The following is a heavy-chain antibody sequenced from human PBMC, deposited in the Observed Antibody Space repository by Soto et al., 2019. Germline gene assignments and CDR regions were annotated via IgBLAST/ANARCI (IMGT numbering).Heavy chain of an antibody. V-gene: IGHV5-51*01. CDR3: ARQMGIQNYYYGMDV. CDR2: IYPGDSDT. J-gene: IGHJ6*02. D-gene: IGHD6-13*01. Sequence: XDSLTISLKGSGYSFTSYWIGLVRQMPGKGLEWMGIIYPGDSDTRYSPSFQGQVTISADKSISTAYLQWSSLMASDTAMYYCARQMGIQNYYYGMDVWGQGTTVTVSS. CDR1: GYSFTSYW.